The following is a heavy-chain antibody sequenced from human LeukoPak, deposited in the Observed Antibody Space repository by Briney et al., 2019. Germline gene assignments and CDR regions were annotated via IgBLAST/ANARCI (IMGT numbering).Heavy chain of an antibody. CDR2: ISGSGGST. V-gene: IGHV3-23*01. D-gene: IGHD4-17*01. CDR3: ARDSYGDANFDS. Sequence: GGSLRLSCAASGFTFSIYAMSWVRQAPGKGLGWVSTISGSGGSTHYADSVKGRFTISRDISKNAVYLQMNSLRAEDTAVYYCARDSYGDANFDSWGQGTLVTVSS. J-gene: IGHJ4*02. CDR1: GFTFSIYA.